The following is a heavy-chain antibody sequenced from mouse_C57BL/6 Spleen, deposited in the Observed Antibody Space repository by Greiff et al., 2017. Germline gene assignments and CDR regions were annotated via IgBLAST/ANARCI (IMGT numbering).Heavy chain of an antibody. Sequence: QVQLQQSGAELVRPGASVTLSCKASGYTFTDYEMHWVKQTPVHGLEWIGAIDPETGGTAYNQKFKGKAILTADKSSSTAYMELRRLTSEDSAVYYCTRDYGSSPFDYWGQGTTLTVSS. J-gene: IGHJ2*01. V-gene: IGHV1-15*01. CDR3: TRDYGSSPFDY. CDR2: IDPETGGT. CDR1: GYTFTDYE. D-gene: IGHD1-1*01.